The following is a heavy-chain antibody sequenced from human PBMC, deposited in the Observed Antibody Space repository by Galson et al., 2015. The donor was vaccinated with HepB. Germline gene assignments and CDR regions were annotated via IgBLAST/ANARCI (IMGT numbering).Heavy chain of an antibody. Sequence: SVTVSCKASGYTFTSYDINWVRQATGQGLEWMGWMNPNSGNTGYAQKFQGRVTMTRNTSISTAYMELSSLRSEDTAVYYCASVGGRLTRGVFGYWGQGTLVTVSS. J-gene: IGHJ4*02. D-gene: IGHD4/OR15-4a*01. V-gene: IGHV1-8*01. CDR1: GYTFTSYD. CDR3: ASVGGRLTRGVFGY. CDR2: MNPNSGNT.